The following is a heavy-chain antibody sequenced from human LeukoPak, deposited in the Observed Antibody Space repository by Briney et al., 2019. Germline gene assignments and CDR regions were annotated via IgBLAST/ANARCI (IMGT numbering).Heavy chain of an antibody. V-gene: IGHV3-64*01. CDR1: GFTFSSYA. CDR3: ARTIAAAGTHPLGPSLNAFDI. J-gene: IGHJ3*02. CDR2: ISSNGGST. D-gene: IGHD6-13*01. Sequence: GGSLRLSCAASGFTFSSYAMHWVRQAPGKGLEYVSAISSNGGSTYYANSVKGRFTISRDNSKNTLYLQMGSLRAEDMAVYYCARTIAAAGTHPLGPSLNAFDIWGQGTMVTVSS.